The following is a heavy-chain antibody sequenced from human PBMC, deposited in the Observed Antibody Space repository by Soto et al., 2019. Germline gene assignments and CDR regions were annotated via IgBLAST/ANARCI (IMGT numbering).Heavy chain of an antibody. CDR2: MNPNSGNT. V-gene: IGHV1-8*01. CDR1: GYTFTSYD. Sequence: ASVKVSCKASGYTFTSYDINWVRQATGQGLEWMGWMNPNSGNTGYAQKFQGRVTMTRNTSISTAYMELSSLRSEDTAVYYCARAPARVAVAGTWWFDPWGQGTLVTVSS. CDR3: ARAPARVAVAGTWWFDP. J-gene: IGHJ5*02. D-gene: IGHD6-19*01.